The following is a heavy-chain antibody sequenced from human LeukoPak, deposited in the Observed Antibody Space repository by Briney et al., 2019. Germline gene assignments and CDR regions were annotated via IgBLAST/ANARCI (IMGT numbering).Heavy chain of an antibody. Sequence: PGGSLRLSCAASGFSFSTYGFHWVRQAPGKGLEWVTFIRFDGGKKNYADSVKGRFAISRDNSKNTVYLQVNSLRAEDTAIYYCAKDGDSTGYYSSYYNHMDVWGEGTSVTISS. CDR2: IRFDGGKK. J-gene: IGHJ6*03. D-gene: IGHD3-22*01. V-gene: IGHV3-30*02. CDR3: AKDGDSTGYYSSYYNHMDV. CDR1: GFSFSTYG.